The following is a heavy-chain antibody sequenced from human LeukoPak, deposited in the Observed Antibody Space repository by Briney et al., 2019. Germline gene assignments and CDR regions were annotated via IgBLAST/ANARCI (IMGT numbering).Heavy chain of an antibody. J-gene: IGHJ5*02. CDR3: ARERSLTVAGTNWFDP. V-gene: IGHV4-34*01. D-gene: IGHD6-19*01. Sequence: SETLSLTCTVSGGSISSYYWSWIRQPPGKGLEWIGEINHSGSTNYNPSLKSRVTISVDTSKNQFSLKLSSVTAADTAVYYCARERSLTVAGTNWFDPWGQGTLVTVSS. CDR2: INHSGST. CDR1: GGSISSYY.